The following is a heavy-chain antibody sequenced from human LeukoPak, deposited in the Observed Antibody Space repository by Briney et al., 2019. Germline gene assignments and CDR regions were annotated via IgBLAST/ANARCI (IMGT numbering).Heavy chain of an antibody. J-gene: IGHJ4*02. CDR1: GFTFSSYG. Sequence: PGGSLRLSCAASGFTFSSYGMHWVRQAPGKGLEWVAVISYDGSNKYYADFVKGRFTISRDNSKNTLYLQMNSLRAEDTAVYYCAKDSSSSIDYWGQGTLVTVSS. D-gene: IGHD6-6*01. CDR2: ISYDGSNK. CDR3: AKDSSSSIDY. V-gene: IGHV3-30*18.